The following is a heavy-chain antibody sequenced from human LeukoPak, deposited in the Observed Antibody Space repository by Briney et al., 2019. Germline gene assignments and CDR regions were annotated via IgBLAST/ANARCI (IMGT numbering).Heavy chain of an antibody. CDR2: INPNSGGT. D-gene: IGHD1-1*01. CDR3: ARGNAWKWAAFDI. Sequence: GASVKVSCKASGYTFTGYYMHWVRQAPGQGLEWMGWINPNSGGTNYAQKFQGRVTMTRDTSISTAYMELSRLRSDDTAVYYCARGNAWKWAAFDIWSQGTMVTVSS. J-gene: IGHJ3*02. CDR1: GYTFTGYY. V-gene: IGHV1-2*02.